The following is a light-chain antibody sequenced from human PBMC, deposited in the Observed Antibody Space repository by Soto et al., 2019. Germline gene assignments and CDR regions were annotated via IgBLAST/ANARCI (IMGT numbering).Light chain of an antibody. CDR2: EVS. J-gene: IGLJ1*01. CDR3: SSYTSSRAYV. CDR1: SSDVGGYNY. Sequence: QSALTQPASVSGSPGQSITISCTGTSSDVGGYNYVSWYQQQSGKAPKLMIHEVSNRPSGVSNRFSGSKSGNTASLPISGLQAEDEADYYCSSYTSSRAYVFGIGTKVTVL. V-gene: IGLV2-14*01.